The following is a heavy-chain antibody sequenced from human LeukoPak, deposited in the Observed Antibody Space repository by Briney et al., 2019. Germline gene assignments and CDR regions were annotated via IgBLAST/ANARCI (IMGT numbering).Heavy chain of an antibody. D-gene: IGHD3-3*02. V-gene: IGHV4-59*01. Sequence: SETLSLTCTVSGGSISSYYWSWIRQPPGKGLEWIGYIYYSGSTNYNPSLKSRVTISVDTSKNQFSLKLSSVTAADTAVYYCARAFYPGYYSYMAVWGKGTTVTVTS. CDR3: ARAFYPGYYSYMAV. J-gene: IGHJ6*03. CDR1: GGSISSYY. CDR2: IYYSGST.